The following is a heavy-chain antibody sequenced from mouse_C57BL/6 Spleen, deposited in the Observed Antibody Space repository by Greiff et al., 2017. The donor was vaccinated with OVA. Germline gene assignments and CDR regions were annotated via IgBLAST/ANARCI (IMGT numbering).Heavy chain of an antibody. CDR3: ARDVFYYAMDY. Sequence: EVNVVESGGGLVQSGRSLRLSCATSGFTFSDFYMEWVRQAPGKGLEWIAASRNKANDYTTEYSASVKGRFIVSRDTSQSILYLQMNALRAEDTAIYYCARDVFYYAMDYWGQGTSVTVSS. V-gene: IGHV7-1*01. CDR2: SRNKANDYTT. CDR1: GFTFSDFY. J-gene: IGHJ4*01.